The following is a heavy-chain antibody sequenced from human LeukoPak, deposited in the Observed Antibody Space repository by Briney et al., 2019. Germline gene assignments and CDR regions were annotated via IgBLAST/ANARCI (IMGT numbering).Heavy chain of an antibody. V-gene: IGHV4-34*01. J-gene: IGHJ4*02. CDR1: GGSFSGYY. CDR3: ARVRYNWSY. CDR2: INHSGST. D-gene: IGHD1-1*01. Sequence: SETLSLTCAVYGGSFSGYYWSWIRQPPGKGLEWIGEINHSGSTNYNPSLKSRVTISVDTSKNQFSLKLSSVTAADTAVYYCARVRYNWSYWGQGTLVTVSS.